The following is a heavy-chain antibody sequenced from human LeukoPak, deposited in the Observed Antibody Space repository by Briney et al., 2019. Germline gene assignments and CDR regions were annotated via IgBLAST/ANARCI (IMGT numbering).Heavy chain of an antibody. J-gene: IGHJ6*02. V-gene: IGHV3-33*01. CDR3: ARGPYYDFWSGYFV. CDR1: EFTFSSYG. D-gene: IGHD3-3*01. Sequence: PGRSLRLSCAASEFTFSSYGMHWVRQAPGKGLEWVAVIWYDGSNKYYADSVKGRFTISRDNSKNTLYLQMNSLRAEDTAVYYCARGPYYDFWSGYFVWGQGTTVTVSS. CDR2: IWYDGSNK.